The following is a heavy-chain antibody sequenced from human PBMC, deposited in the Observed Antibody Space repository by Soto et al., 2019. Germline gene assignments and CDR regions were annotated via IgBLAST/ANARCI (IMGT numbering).Heavy chain of an antibody. V-gene: IGHV4-39*01. CDR2: IYYSGST. CDR1: GGSISSSSYY. Sequence: PSETLSLTCTVSGGSISSSSYYWGWIRQPPGKGLEWIGSIYYSGSTYYNPSLKSRVTISVDTSKNQFSLKLSSVTAADTAVYYCARGGHGDENWFDPWGQGTLVTVSS. D-gene: IGHD4-17*01. J-gene: IGHJ5*02. CDR3: ARGGHGDENWFDP.